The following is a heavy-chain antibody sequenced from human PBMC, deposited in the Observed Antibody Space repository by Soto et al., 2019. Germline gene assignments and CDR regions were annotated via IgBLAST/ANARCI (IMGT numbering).Heavy chain of an antibody. Sequence: EVQLAASGEGWVRPGGSLELSGGASRFTAGLTWVAQAPGKGLEWVGRIKSKADGETMDYAAPVQGRFTISRDDSKDMVYLEMNSLKIEDTAVYSCGDLDGSFFGIDFWGLGTTVTVSS. CDR1: RFTAG. J-gene: IGHJ6*02. D-gene: IGHD3-10*01. V-gene: IGHV3-15*01. CDR3: GDLDGSFFGIDF. CDR2: IKSKADGETM.